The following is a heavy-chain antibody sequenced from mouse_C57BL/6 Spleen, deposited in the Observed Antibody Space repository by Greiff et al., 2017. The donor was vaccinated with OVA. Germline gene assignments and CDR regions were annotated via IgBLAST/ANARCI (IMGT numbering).Heavy chain of an antibody. D-gene: IGHD1-1*01. CDR2: IDPETGVT. CDR3: TRWGDGSSRARDY. J-gene: IGHJ4*01. CDR1: GYTFTDYE. Sequence: VQLQQSGAELVRPGASVTLSCKASGYTFTDYEMHWVKQTPVHGLEWIGAIDPETGVTAYNQKFRGKAILTADKSSSTAYLELRSLTAEDSAVYYGTRWGDGSSRARDYWGQGTAVTVSS. V-gene: IGHV1-15*01.